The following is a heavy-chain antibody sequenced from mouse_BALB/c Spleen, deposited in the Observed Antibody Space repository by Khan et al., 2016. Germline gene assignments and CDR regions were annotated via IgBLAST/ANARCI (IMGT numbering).Heavy chain of an antibody. Sequence: EVELVESGGGLVKPGGSLKLSCAASGFTFSDYYMYWVRQTPEKRLEWVATISAGGSYTSYPDSVKGRFTISRDNAKSTRYLQMTSLKSEDTATYYCAREGVQRGFAYWGQGTLVTVSA. V-gene: IGHV5-4*02. D-gene: IGHD6-1*01. CDR1: GFTFSDYY. J-gene: IGHJ3*01. CDR2: ISAGGSYT. CDR3: AREGVQRGFAY.